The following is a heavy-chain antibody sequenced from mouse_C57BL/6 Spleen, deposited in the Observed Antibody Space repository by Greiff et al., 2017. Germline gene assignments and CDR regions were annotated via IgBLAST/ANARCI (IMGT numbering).Heavy chain of an antibody. CDR1: GYTFTSYW. Sequence: VQLQQPGAELVKPGASVKLSCKASGYTFTSYWMHWVKQRPGQGLEWIGMIHPNSGSTNYNEKFKSKATLTVDKSSSTAYMQLSSLTSEDSAVYYGARWTTGTGGYYAMDYWGQGTSVTVSS. CDR3: ARWTTGTGGYYAMDY. CDR2: IHPNSGST. J-gene: IGHJ4*01. D-gene: IGHD4-1*02. V-gene: IGHV1-64*01.